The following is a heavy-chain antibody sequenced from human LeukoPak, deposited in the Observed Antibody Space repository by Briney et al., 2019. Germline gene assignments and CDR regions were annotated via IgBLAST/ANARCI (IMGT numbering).Heavy chain of an antibody. CDR3: ARDTYYMDV. CDR1: GFIFSSYW. CDR2: IKQDGSEK. Sequence: GGSLRLSCAASGFIFSSYWMSWVRQAPGKGLEWVANIKQDGSEKYYVDSVKGRFTISRDNAKNSLYLQMNSLRAEDTAVYYCARDTYYMDVWGKGTTVTISS. V-gene: IGHV3-7*01. J-gene: IGHJ6*03.